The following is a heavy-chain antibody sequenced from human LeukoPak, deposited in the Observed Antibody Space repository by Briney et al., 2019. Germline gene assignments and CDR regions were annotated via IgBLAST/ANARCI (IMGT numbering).Heavy chain of an antibody. Sequence: PGGSLRLSCAASGFTFDDYGMSWARQAPGKGLELVSGINWNGGSTGYVDSVKGRFTISRDNAKNSLYLQMNSLRAEDTALYYCARVYDYGERKYWYFDLWGRGTLVTVSS. CDR1: GFTFDDYG. J-gene: IGHJ2*01. D-gene: IGHD4-17*01. CDR2: INWNGGST. CDR3: ARVYDYGERKYWYFDL. V-gene: IGHV3-20*04.